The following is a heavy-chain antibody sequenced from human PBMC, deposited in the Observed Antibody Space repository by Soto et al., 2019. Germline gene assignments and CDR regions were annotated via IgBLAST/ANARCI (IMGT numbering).Heavy chain of an antibody. CDR1: GGSISSGCYS. V-gene: IGHV4-30-2*01. J-gene: IGHJ6*02. Sequence: QLQLQESGSGLVKPSQTLSLTCAVSGGSISSGCYSWSWIRQPPGKGLEWIGYIYHSGSTYYNPSLSSRVNRSVDRSQNQFYLKLSSVTAADTAVYYCARGIRYYDSSGYYSYGMDVWGQGTTVTVSS. CDR2: IYHSGST. D-gene: IGHD3-22*01. CDR3: ARGIRYYDSSGYYSYGMDV.